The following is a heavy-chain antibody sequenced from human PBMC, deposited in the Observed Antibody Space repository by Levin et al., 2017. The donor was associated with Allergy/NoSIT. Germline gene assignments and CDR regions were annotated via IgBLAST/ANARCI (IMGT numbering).Heavy chain of an antibody. CDR3: ARGPLAAADHY. Sequence: GESLKISCAASGFTFRDYYMSWIRQAPGKGLELVSYISGTSSAIIYADFVKGRFTISRDNAQNSLYLQMNSLRAEDTAVYFCARGPLAAADHYWGQGTLVTVSS. CDR2: ISGTSSAI. V-gene: IGHV3-11*05. D-gene: IGHD6-13*01. CDR1: GFTFRDYY. J-gene: IGHJ4*02.